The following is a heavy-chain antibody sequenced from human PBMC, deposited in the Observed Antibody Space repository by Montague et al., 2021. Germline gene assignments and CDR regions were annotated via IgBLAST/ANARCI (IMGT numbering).Heavy chain of an antibody. CDR3: ARGSGRVFDYVRETRRYARFDN. CDR1: GGSFSSYY. CDR2: ISHSGDT. D-gene: IGHD3-16*02. V-gene: IGHV4-34*01. Sequence: SETLSLTCAVSGGSFSSYYWNWIRQPPGKGLEWIEEISHSGDTGYNPPLKSRISLSVDTSKNQFSLNLTSLTAADTAVYYCARGSGRVFDYVRETRRYARFDNWGQGTLVTVSS. J-gene: IGHJ4*02.